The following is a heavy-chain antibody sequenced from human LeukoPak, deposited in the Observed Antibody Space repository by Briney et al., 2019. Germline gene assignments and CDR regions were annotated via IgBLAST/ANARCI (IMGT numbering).Heavy chain of an antibody. CDR2: IIPIFGIA. CDR1: GGTFSSYA. Sequence: RASVTVSCKASGGTFSSYAISWVRQAPGQGLEWMGRIIPIFGIANYAQKFQGRVTITADKSTSTAYMELSSLRSEDTAVYYCAREPVVVVPAASINWFDPWGQGTLVTVSS. J-gene: IGHJ5*02. CDR3: AREPVVVVPAASINWFDP. V-gene: IGHV1-69*04. D-gene: IGHD2-2*01.